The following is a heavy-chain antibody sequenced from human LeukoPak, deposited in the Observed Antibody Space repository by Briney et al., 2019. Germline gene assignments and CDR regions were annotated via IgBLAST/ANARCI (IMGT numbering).Heavy chain of an antibody. J-gene: IGHJ5*02. CDR2: INPSGGST. CDR3: ARGLINGELGFNWFDP. Sequence: GASVKVSCKASGYTFTSYYMHWVRQAPGQGLEWMGIINPSGGSTSYAQKFQGRVTMTRDTSTSTVYMELSRLRSEDTAVYYCARGLINGELGFNWFDPWGQGTLVTVSS. CDR1: GYTFTSYY. V-gene: IGHV1-46*01. D-gene: IGHD1-26*01.